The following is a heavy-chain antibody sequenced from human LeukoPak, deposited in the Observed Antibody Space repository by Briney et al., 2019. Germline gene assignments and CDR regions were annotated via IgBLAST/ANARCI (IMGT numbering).Heavy chain of an antibody. V-gene: IGHV4-38-2*02. Sequence: PSETLFLTCTVSGYSITSGYYWGWIRQPPGGGLEWIGSIYNGGSIYYDPSLKSRVTISVATSKNEVSLKLSSVTAADTAVYYCARFTVDGSGYPYYVDVWGKGTTVTVSS. CDR1: GYSITSGYY. J-gene: IGHJ6*03. CDR3: ARFTVDGSGYPYYVDV. D-gene: IGHD3-22*01. CDR2: IYNGGSI.